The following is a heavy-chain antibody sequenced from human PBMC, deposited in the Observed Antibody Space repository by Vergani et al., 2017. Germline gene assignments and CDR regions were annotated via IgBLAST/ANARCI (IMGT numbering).Heavy chain of an antibody. Sequence: QVQLVQSGAEVKKPGSSVKVSCKASGGTFSSYAISWVRQAPGQGLEWMGGIIPIFGTANYAQQFQGRVTITADESTSTAYMELSSLRSEDTAVYSCARGXGSYYDLWRVYYPQGPYYDYDMDVWGKGTTVTVSS. D-gene: IGHD3-3*01. CDR1: GGTFSSYA. J-gene: IGHJ6*03. CDR3: ARGXGSYYDLWRVYYPQGPYYDYDMDV. V-gene: IGHV1-69*01. CDR2: IIPIFGTA.